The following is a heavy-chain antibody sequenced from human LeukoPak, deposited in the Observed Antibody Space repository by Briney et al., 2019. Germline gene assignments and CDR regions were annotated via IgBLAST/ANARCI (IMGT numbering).Heavy chain of an antibody. D-gene: IGHD3-16*01. V-gene: IGHV5-51*01. CDR2: IYPDDPGT. CDR1: GYSFPSYL. Sequence: GESLKISCKDSGYSFPSYLIDWVRQMPGKGLEWMGIIYPDDPGTRYRPSFQGQVTISADKSISTAYLQWSSLKASDTAMYYCARHLGDGKIDYWGQGTLVTVSS. CDR3: ARHLGDGKIDY. J-gene: IGHJ4*02.